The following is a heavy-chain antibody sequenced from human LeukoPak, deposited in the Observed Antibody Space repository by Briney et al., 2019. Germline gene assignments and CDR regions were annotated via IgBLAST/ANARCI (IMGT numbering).Heavy chain of an antibody. V-gene: IGHV3-23*01. CDR1: GFTFSSYA. J-gene: IGHJ4*02. Sequence: GGSLRLSCAASGFTFSSYAMTWVRQAPGKGLEWVSGISGNGGSTYYADSVKGRFTISRDNSKNTLYLLMNSLRAEDTVAYYCAKDRGRYFDWLYDFWGQGTLVTVSS. CDR2: ISGNGGST. D-gene: IGHD3-9*01. CDR3: AKDRGRYFDWLYDF.